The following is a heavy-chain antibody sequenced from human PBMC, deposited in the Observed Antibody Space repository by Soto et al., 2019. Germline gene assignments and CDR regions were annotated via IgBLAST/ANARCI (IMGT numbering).Heavy chain of an antibody. Sequence: GGSLRLSCAASGFTFSSYSMNWVRQAPGKGLEWVSSISSSSSYIYYADSVKGRFTISRDNAKNSLYLQMNSLRAEDTAVYYCARDWNQMTSLDYYYGMDVWGQGTTVTVSS. V-gene: IGHV3-21*01. J-gene: IGHJ6*02. CDR1: GFTFSSYS. CDR2: ISSSSSYI. CDR3: ARDWNQMTSLDYYYGMDV. D-gene: IGHD1-1*01.